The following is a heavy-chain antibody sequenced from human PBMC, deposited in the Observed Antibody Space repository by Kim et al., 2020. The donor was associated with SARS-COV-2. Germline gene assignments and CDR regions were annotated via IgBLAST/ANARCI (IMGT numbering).Heavy chain of an antibody. CDR3: ARGAEGVTMVRGVPGY. V-gene: IGHV3-21*01. D-gene: IGHD3-10*01. Sequence: SVKGRFTISRDNAKNSLYLQMTSLRAEDTAVYYCARGAEGVTMVRGVPGYWGQGTLVTVSS. J-gene: IGHJ4*02.